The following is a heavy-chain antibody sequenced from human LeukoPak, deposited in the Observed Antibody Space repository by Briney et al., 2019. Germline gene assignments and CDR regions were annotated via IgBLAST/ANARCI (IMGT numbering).Heavy chain of an antibody. D-gene: IGHD3-16*01. CDR3: ARHGDYWGSSYNWFDP. Sequence: GSLRLSCAASGFIFSSYTINWVRQPPGKGLEWIGSIYYSGSTYYNPSLKSRVTISVDTSKNQFSLKLSSVTAADTAVYYCARHGDYWGSSYNWFDPWGQGTLVTVSS. CDR2: IYYSGST. V-gene: IGHV4-39*01. CDR1: GFIFSSYTIN. J-gene: IGHJ5*02.